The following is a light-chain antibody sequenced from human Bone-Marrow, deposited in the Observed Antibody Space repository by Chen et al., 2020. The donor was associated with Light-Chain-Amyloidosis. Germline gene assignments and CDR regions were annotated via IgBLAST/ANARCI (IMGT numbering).Light chain of an antibody. Sequence: QSALTQPASVSGSPGQSITISCTGTSSDVGGDNHVSWYQQHPDKAPKLMIYECTHRPSWFPDRFSGSESDNTASLTISGLQTEDEADYFCSSYTITNTLVFGSGTRVTVL. CDR2: ECT. V-gene: IGLV2-14*01. CDR1: SSDVGGDNH. J-gene: IGLJ1*01. CDR3: SSYTITNTLV.